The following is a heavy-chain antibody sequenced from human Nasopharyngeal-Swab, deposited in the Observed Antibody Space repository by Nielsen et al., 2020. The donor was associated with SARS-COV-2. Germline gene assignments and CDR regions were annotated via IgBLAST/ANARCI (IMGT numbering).Heavy chain of an antibody. D-gene: IGHD4-17*01. CDR3: ARQDYARAFDI. V-gene: IGHV4-59*08. J-gene: IGHJ3*02. CDR1: GGSISSYY. CDR2: IYYSGST. Sequence: GSLRLSCTVSGGSISSYYWSWIRQPPGKGLEWIGYIYYSGSTNYNPSLKSRVTISVDTSKNQFSLKLSSVTAADTAVYYCARQDYARAFDIWGQGTMVTVSS.